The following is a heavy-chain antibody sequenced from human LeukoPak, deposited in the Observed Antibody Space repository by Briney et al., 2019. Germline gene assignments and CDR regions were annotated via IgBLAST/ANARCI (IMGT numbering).Heavy chain of an antibody. D-gene: IGHD5-18*01. V-gene: IGHV4-59*01. CDR2: IDYSGST. CDR1: GGSISSYY. CDR3: ARGRKYSYGYRVNELGSGYFDN. J-gene: IGHJ4*02. Sequence: SETLSLTCTVSGGSISSYYWSWIRQPPGKGLEWSGYIDYSGSTNYNPSLKSPVTISVDTSKNQFSLKLSSVTAADTAVYYCARGRKYSYGYRVNELGSGYFDNWGQGTLVTVSS.